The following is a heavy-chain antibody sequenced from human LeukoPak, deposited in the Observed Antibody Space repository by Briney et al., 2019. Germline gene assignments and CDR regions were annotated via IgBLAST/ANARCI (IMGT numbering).Heavy chain of an antibody. D-gene: IGHD3-22*01. V-gene: IGHV1-18*01. CDR1: GYTFTTTTYG. Sequence: ASVKVSCKASGYTFTTTTYGIGWVRQAPGQGLEWMGWISPYNGNTNYAQKFQGRVTMTRDTSISTAYMELSRLRSDDTAVYYCARTYYYDSSGYNYWGQGTLVTVSS. J-gene: IGHJ4*02. CDR2: ISPYNGNT. CDR3: ARTYYYDSSGYNY.